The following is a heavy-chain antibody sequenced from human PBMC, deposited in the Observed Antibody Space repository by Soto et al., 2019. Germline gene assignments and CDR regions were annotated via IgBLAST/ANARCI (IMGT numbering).Heavy chain of an antibody. V-gene: IGHV3-30-3*01. Sequence: GGSLRLSCAASGFTFSSYAMHWVRQAPGKGLEWVAVISYDGSNKYYADSVKGRFTISRDNSKNTLYLQMNSLRAEDTAVYYCARGRGSNRYCSGGSCYSDGMDVWGQGTTVTVSS. D-gene: IGHD2-15*01. CDR2: ISYDGSNK. CDR1: GFTFSSYA. CDR3: ARGRGSNRYCSGGSCYSDGMDV. J-gene: IGHJ6*02.